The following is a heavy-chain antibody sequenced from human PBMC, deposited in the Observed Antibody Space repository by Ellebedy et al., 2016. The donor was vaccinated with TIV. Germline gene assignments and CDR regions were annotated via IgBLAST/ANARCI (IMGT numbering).Heavy chain of an antibody. CDR2: ISWNSGSI. J-gene: IGHJ4*02. Sequence: GGSLRLSCAASGFTFDDYAMHWVRQAPGKGLEWVSGISWNSGSIGYADSVKGRFTISRDNAKNSLYLQMNGLRAEDTALYYCAKDLRSIKTGTTLYLNPFDYWGQGTLVTVSS. CDR1: GFTFDDYA. V-gene: IGHV3-9*01. D-gene: IGHD1-7*01. CDR3: AKDLRSIKTGTTLYLNPFDY.